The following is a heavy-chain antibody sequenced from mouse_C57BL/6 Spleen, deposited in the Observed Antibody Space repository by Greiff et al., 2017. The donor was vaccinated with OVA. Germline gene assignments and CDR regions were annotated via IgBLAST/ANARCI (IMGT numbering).Heavy chain of an antibody. D-gene: IGHD1-1*01. CDR2: IYPGDGDT. CDR1: GYAFSSSW. CDR3: ASITTVVAIYYFDY. V-gene: IGHV1-82*01. J-gene: IGHJ2*01. Sequence: VQLQQSGPELVKPGASVKISCKASGYAFSSSWMNWVKQRPGKGLEWIGRIYPGDGDTNYNGKFKGKATLTADKSSSTAYMQLSSLTSQDSAVYFCASITTVVAIYYFDYWGQGTTLTVSS.